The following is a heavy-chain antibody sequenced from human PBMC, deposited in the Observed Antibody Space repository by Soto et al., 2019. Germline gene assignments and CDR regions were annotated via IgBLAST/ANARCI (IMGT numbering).Heavy chain of an antibody. Sequence: DVQLVESGGALVQPGGSLGLSCAVSGFTVSAKWMSWVRQAPGKGLEWLSNINADGSKKFYVDSVKGRFTISKDNAKNSLSLQLGSLRADDKAVYYCAREMHLGSGWGDIDIWGRGTMVTDSS. V-gene: IGHV3-7*03. J-gene: IGHJ4*02. CDR2: INADGSKK. CDR1: GFTVSAKW. CDR3: AREMHLGSGWGDIDI. D-gene: IGHD6-19*01.